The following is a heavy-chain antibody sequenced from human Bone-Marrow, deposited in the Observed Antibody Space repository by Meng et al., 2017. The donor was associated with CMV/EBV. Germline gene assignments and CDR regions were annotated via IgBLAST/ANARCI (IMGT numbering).Heavy chain of an antibody. D-gene: IGHD2-8*01. Sequence: GGSLRLSCAASGFTFSNAWMSWVRQAPGKGLEWVGRIKSKTDGGTTDYAAPVKGRFTISRDDSKNTLYLQMNSLKTEDTAVYYCTTVSSVLMVYADYYYYGMDVWGQGTTVTVSS. J-gene: IGHJ6*02. V-gene: IGHV3-15*01. CDR1: GFTFSNAW. CDR2: IKSKTDGGTT. CDR3: TTVSSVLMVYADYYYYGMDV.